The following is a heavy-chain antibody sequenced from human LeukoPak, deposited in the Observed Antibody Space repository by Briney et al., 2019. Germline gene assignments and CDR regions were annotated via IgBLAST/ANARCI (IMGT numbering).Heavy chain of an antibody. Sequence: PGGSPRLSCAASGFSFSNYWMSWVRQAPGKGLDWVANIKQDGSEKYYVDSVKGRFTISRDNAKNSLYLQMNSLRAEDTALYYCARAGTYETTWYHWGQGTLVTVSS. J-gene: IGHJ5*02. CDR2: IKQDGSEK. D-gene: IGHD1-7*01. CDR1: GFSFSNYW. V-gene: IGHV3-7*01. CDR3: ARAGTYETTWYH.